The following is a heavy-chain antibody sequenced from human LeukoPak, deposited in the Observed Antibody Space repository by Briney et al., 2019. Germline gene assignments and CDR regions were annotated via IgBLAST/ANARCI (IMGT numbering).Heavy chain of an antibody. CDR3: ARDPSYYYGSGSHSVY. CDR1: GFTFSRFS. CDR2: ISSSSGTI. D-gene: IGHD3-10*01. V-gene: IGHV3-48*04. Sequence: GGSLRLSCAASGFTFSRFSMNWVRQAPGKGLEWVSYISSSSGTIYYADSVKGRFTISRDNAKNSLYLQMNSLRAEDTAVYYCARDPSYYYGSGSHSVYWGQGTLVTVSS. J-gene: IGHJ4*02.